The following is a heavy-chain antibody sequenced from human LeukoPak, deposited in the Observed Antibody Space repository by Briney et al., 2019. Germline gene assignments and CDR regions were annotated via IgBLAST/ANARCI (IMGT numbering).Heavy chain of an antibody. J-gene: IGHJ4*02. CDR2: ISSSSSTI. V-gene: IGHV3-48*01. CDR3: ARVGIQLCVDY. D-gene: IGHD5-18*01. Sequence: GGSLRLPCAASGFTFSSHSMNWVRQAPGKGLEWVSYISSSSSTIYYADSVKGRFTISRDNAKNSLYLQMNSLRAEDTAVYYCARVGIQLCVDYWGQGTLVTVSS. CDR1: GFTFSSHS.